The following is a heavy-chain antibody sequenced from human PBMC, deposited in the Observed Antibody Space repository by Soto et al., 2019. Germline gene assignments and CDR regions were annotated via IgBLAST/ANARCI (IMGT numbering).Heavy chain of an antibody. J-gene: IGHJ4*02. Sequence: ASVKVSCKASGVTFSSYAISWVRQAPGQGLEWMGIINPGDHSTRYSHNFQGRVAMTSDTSTSTVYLELSSLRSEDTALYYCARSYVQSRPIEYCGQGTLVNLS. D-gene: IGHD3-10*02. CDR3: ARSYVQSRPIEY. CDR2: INPGDHST. V-gene: IGHV1-46*01. CDR1: GVTFSSYA.